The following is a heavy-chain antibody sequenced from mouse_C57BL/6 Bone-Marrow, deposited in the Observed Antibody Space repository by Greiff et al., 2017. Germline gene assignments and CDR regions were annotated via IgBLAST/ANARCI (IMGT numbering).Heavy chain of an antibody. CDR2: IFPGSGST. V-gene: IGHV1-75*01. CDR1: GYTFTDYY. J-gene: IGHJ2*01. CDR3: AREGGSNWAFDY. D-gene: IGHD4-1*01. Sequence: SGPELVKPGASVKISCKASGYTFTDYYINWVKQRPGQGLEWIGWIFPGSGSTYYNEKFKGKATLTVDKSSSTAYMLLSSLTSEDSAVYFCAREGGSNWAFDYWGQGTTLTVSS.